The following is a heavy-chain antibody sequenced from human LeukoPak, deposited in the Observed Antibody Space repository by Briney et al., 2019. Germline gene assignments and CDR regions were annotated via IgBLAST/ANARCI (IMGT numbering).Heavy chain of an antibody. J-gene: IGHJ2*01. V-gene: IGHV4-31*03. Sequence: SETLSLTCTVSGGSISSGGYYWSWIRQHPGKGLEWIGYIYYSGSTYYNPSLKSRVTISVDTSKNQFSLKLSSVTAADTAVYYCARDGAGGSDWYFDLWGRGTLVAVSS. D-gene: IGHD3-10*01. CDR1: GGSISSGGYY. CDR2: IYYSGST. CDR3: ARDGAGGSDWYFDL.